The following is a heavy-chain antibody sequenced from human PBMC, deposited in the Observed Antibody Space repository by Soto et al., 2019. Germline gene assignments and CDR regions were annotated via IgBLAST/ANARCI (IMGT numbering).Heavy chain of an antibody. Sequence: PSETLSLTCTVSGGSISSAAYYWSWIRQHPGKGLEWIGDITHSGSTYYTPSLKSRVIISVDTSKNQFSLKLTSVTAADTAVYYCARGRGGSSSSRQGNFDYWGQGTLVTVSS. V-gene: IGHV4-31*03. D-gene: IGHD6-6*01. CDR2: ITHSGST. J-gene: IGHJ4*02. CDR3: ARGRGGSSSSRQGNFDY. CDR1: GGSISSAAYY.